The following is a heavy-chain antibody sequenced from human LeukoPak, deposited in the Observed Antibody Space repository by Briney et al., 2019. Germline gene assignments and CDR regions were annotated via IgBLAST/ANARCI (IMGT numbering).Heavy chain of an antibody. CDR1: GFTFSDTW. CDR2: IRSDGSDT. V-gene: IGHV3-74*01. Sequence: PGGSLRLSCAASGFTFSDTWMHWVRQAPGEGLVWVSRIRSDGSDTRYAESVKGRFTISRDNAKNTLYLQMNCLRAEDTAVYYCARDWFHAIDYWGQGTLVTVSS. CDR3: ARDWFHAIDY. J-gene: IGHJ4*02. D-gene: IGHD2/OR15-2a*01.